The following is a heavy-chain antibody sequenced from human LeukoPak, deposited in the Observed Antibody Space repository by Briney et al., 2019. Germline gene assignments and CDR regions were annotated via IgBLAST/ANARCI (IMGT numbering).Heavy chain of an antibody. CDR3: ASPQAPYYYDSSGYPSY. CDR1: GGSISSSSYY. J-gene: IGHJ4*02. Sequence: SETLSLTCTVSGGSISSSSYYWGWIRQPPGKGLEWIGSIYYSGSTYYNPSLKSRVTISVDTSKNQFSLKLSSVTAADTAVYYCASPQAPYYYDSSGYPSYWGQGTLVTVSS. D-gene: IGHD3-22*01. V-gene: IGHV4-39*01. CDR2: IYYSGST.